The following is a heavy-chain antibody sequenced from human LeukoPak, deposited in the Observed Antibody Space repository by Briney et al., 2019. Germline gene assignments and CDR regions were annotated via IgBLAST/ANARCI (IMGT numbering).Heavy chain of an antibody. CDR3: ARDYGGSSPFDY. J-gene: IGHJ4*02. CDR2: ISSSGSII. V-gene: IGHV3-48*03. D-gene: IGHD4-23*01. CDR1: GFTFSSYA. Sequence: PGGSLRLSCAASGFTFSSYAMSWVRQAPGKGLEWVSYISSSGSIIYYADSVKGRFTISRDNAKNSLYLQMNSLRAEDTAVYYCARDYGGSSPFDYWGQGTLVTVSS.